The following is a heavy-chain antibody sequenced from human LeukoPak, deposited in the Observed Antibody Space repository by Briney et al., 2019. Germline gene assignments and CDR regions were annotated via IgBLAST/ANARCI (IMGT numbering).Heavy chain of an antibody. J-gene: IGHJ4*02. D-gene: IGHD1-26*01. CDR1: GFTFSSYA. Sequence: GGSLRLSCAASGFTFSSYAMHWVRQAPGKGLEYVSAISSNGGSTYYANSVKGRFTISRDNSKNTLYLQMGSLRAEDMAVYYCARDGRGSYPIYYFDYWGQGTLVTASS. V-gene: IGHV3-64*01. CDR2: ISSNGGST. CDR3: ARDGRGSYPIYYFDY.